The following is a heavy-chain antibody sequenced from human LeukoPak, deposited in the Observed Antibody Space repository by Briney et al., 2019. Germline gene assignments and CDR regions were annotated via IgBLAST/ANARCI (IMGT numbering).Heavy chain of an antibody. Sequence: GESLKISCKASGYRFTSYWIGWVRQMPGKGLEWMGIISPVGSDTRYSPSFQGQVTISADKSITTAYLQWSSLKASDTAVYYCARLGVLYYFDYWGQGTLVTVSS. D-gene: IGHD2-8*01. CDR1: GYRFTSYW. J-gene: IGHJ4*02. CDR2: ISPVGSDT. V-gene: IGHV5-51*01. CDR3: ARLGVLYYFDY.